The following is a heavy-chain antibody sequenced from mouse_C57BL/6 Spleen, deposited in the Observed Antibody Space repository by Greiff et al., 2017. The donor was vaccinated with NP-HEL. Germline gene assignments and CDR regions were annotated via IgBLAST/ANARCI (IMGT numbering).Heavy chain of an antibody. CDR2: IYPGDGDT. Sequence: VQLQQSGPELVKPGASVKISCKASGYAFSSSWMNWVKQRPGKGLEWIGRIYPGDGDTNYNGKFKGKATLTADKSSSTAYMQLSSLTSEDSAVYFCARGGYSNYVGYWGQGTTLTVSS. CDR1: GYAFSSSW. CDR3: ARGGYSNYVGY. J-gene: IGHJ2*01. D-gene: IGHD2-5*01. V-gene: IGHV1-82*01.